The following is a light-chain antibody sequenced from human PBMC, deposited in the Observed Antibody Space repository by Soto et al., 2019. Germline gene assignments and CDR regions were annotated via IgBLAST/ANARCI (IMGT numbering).Light chain of an antibody. CDR1: RSDVGAYNY. CDR3: SSFTSRFTFV. CDR2: EVT. V-gene: IGLV2-14*01. Sequence: QSALTQPASVSGSPGQSIAIYCPGTRSDVGAYNYVSWYQQHPGKAPKLMISEVTNRPSGVSDRFSGPKSGNTASLTISGLQAEDEADYYCSSFTSRFTFVFGTGTKVTVL. J-gene: IGLJ1*01.